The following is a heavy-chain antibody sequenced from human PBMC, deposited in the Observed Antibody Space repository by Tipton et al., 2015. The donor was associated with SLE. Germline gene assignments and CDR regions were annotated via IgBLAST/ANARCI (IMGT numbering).Heavy chain of an antibody. CDR2: IRRSGNGI. CDR1: GFAFSDFY. CDR3: ARGGLGSHDRNLDV. D-gene: IGHD3-10*01. J-gene: IGHJ6*02. Sequence: SLRLSCAASGFAFSDFYMTWIRQAPEKGLECVSYIRRSGNGIYYADSVTGRFTISGDSAKNSLYLQMDSLRAEDTAVYYCARGGLGSHDRNLDVWGQGTTVTVSS. V-gene: IGHV3-11*01.